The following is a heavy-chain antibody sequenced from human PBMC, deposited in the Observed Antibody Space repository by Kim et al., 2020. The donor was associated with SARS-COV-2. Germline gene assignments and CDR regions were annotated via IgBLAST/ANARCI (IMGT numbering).Heavy chain of an antibody. Sequence: SETLSLTCTVAGGSISSSTYYWGCIRQPPGKGLEWIGSIYYSGSTYYNPSLKSRVTISVDTSKNQFSLKLNSVTAADTAVYYCARLGYGSGPRGWFDPWGQGTLVTVSS. V-gene: IGHV4-39*01. J-gene: IGHJ5*02. CDR1: GGSISSSTYY. CDR3: ARLGYGSGPRGWFDP. CDR2: IYYSGST. D-gene: IGHD3-10*01.